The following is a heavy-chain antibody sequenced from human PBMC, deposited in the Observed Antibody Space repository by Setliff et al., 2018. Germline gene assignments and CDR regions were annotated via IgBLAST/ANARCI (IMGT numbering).Heavy chain of an antibody. J-gene: IGHJ3*01. V-gene: IGHV5-51*01. CDR1: GYTFSNYW. Sequence: ESLTIYCEGSGYTFSNYWVGWVRQMPGKGLEWMGVIYAGDSDTRYSPSFQGQVTFSADKSISTAYLQWSTLKASDTAMYYCARLGSSSWYNDVFDFWGPGTMVTV. CDR3: ARLGSSSWYNDVFDF. D-gene: IGHD6-13*01. CDR2: IYAGDSDT.